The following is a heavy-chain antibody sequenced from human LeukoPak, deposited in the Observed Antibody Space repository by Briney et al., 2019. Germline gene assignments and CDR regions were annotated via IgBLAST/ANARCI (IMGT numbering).Heavy chain of an antibody. CDR1: GYSFTGYF. CDR3: ARDRALSGSYLYYFDY. Sequence: GATVKVSCKASGYSFTGYFMQWVRQAPGQGLEWMGWINPNSGGTNYAQKFQGRVTMTRDTSISTAYMELSRLRSDDTAVYYCARDRALSGSYLYYFDYWGQGTLVTVSS. V-gene: IGHV1-2*02. D-gene: IGHD1-26*01. CDR2: INPNSGGT. J-gene: IGHJ4*02.